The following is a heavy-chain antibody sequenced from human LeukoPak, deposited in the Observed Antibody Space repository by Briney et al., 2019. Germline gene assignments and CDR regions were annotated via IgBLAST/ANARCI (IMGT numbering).Heavy chain of an antibody. CDR3: ARGGQGDGYSADEAFDI. D-gene: IGHD5-18*01. J-gene: IGHJ3*02. Sequence: SQTLSLTCAISGDSVSINSAAWNWIRQSPSRGLEWLGRTYYRSKWYNDYVVSVKSRININPDTSKNQFSLQLNSVTPEDTAVYYCARGGQGDGYSADEAFDIWGQGTMVTVS. CDR2: TYYRSKWYN. CDR1: GDSVSINSAA. V-gene: IGHV6-1*01.